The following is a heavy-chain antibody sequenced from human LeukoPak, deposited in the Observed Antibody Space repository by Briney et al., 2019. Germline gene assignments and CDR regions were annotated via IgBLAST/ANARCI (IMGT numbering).Heavy chain of an antibody. V-gene: IGHV1-18*01. CDR3: VREVTMVRGVITFYHYNGMDV. CDR2: ISAYNGYT. CDR1: GYTFTSYG. Sequence: ASEKVSCKASGYTFTSYGISWVRQAPGQGLEWMGWISAYNGYTNYAQNFQGRVTMTTDASTSTAYMELRSLRSDDTAVYYCVREVTMVRGVITFYHYNGMDVWGQGTAVTVSS. J-gene: IGHJ6*02. D-gene: IGHD3-10*01.